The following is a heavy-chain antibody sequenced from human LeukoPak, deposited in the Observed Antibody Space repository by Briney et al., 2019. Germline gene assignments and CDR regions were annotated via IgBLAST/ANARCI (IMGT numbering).Heavy chain of an antibody. CDR2: TILIFGTA. Sequence: SVKVSCKASGATFSTYAISWVRQAPGQGLEWMGGTILIFGTANYAQKFQGRVTLTTDESTSTAYMELSSLRSEDTAVYYCTRVPPYNNYYYYFMYIWGKGTTVTVSS. D-gene: IGHD5-24*01. J-gene: IGHJ6*03. V-gene: IGHV1-69*05. CDR3: TRVPPYNNYYYYFMYI. CDR1: GATFSTYA.